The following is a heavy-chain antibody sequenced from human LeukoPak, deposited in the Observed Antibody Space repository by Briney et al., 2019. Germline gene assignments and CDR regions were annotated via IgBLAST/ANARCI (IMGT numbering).Heavy chain of an antibody. D-gene: IGHD4-17*01. V-gene: IGHV3-11*06. Sequence: PGGSLRLPCAASGFTFSDYYMSWIRQAPGKGLEWVSYISSSSSYTNYADSVKGRFTISRDNAKNSLYLQMNSLRAEDTAVYYCARGGYGDYVIVYWGQGTLVTVSS. CDR1: GFTFSDYY. CDR3: ARGGYGDYVIVY. CDR2: ISSSSSYT. J-gene: IGHJ4*02.